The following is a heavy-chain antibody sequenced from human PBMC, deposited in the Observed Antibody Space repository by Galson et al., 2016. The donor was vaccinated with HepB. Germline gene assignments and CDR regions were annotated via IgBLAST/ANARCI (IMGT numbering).Heavy chain of an antibody. CDR2: TFYRSKWYN. V-gene: IGHV6-1*01. D-gene: IGHD1-1*01. CDR3: ARDQGPQRYLDI. J-gene: IGHJ3*02. Sequence: CAISGDSVSSDSVAWNWIRQTPSRGLEWLGRTFYRSKWYNDYGVSVKSRISFNPDTSKNQFSLQLNSVTPEDTAIYYCARDQGPQRYLDIWGQGTMVTV. CDR1: GDSVSSDSVA.